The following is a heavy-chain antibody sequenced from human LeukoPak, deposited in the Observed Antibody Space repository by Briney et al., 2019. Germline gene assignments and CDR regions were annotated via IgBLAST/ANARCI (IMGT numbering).Heavy chain of an antibody. J-gene: IGHJ5*02. CDR1: GGSISSGSYY. Sequence: SETLSLTCTVSGGSISSGSYYWSWIQQPAGKGLEWIGRIYTSGSTNYNPSLKSRVTISVDTSKNQFSLKLSSVTAADTAVYYCAREFDPWGQGTLVTVSS. CDR2: IYTSGST. CDR3: AREFDP. V-gene: IGHV4-61*02.